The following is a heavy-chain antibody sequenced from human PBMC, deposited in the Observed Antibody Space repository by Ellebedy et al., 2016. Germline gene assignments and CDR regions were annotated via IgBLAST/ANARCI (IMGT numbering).Heavy chain of an antibody. D-gene: IGHD3-22*01. CDR2: IYHSGSS. CDR1: GGSISSIGYS. J-gene: IGHJ4*02. V-gene: IGHV4-30-2*01. CDR3: ARARDGSFSSGRYFDY. Sequence: SETLSLTXAVSGGSISSIGYSWSWIRQPPGGGLEWIGYIYHSGSSYYNAPLKSRVTMSVDRSKNQFSLKLRSVTAADTAVYYCARARDGSFSSGRYFDYWGQGTPVTVSS.